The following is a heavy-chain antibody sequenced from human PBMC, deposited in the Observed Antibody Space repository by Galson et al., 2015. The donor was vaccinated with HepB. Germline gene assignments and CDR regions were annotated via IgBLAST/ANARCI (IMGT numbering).Heavy chain of an antibody. D-gene: IGHD1-26*01. CDR2: IIPILGIA. Sequence: SVKVSCKASGGTFSSYAISWVRQAPGQGLEWMGGIIPILGIANYAQKFQGRVTITADKSTSTAYMELSSLRSEDTAVYYCARDRSSGSYSGGGAYDYWGQGTLVTVSS. CDR3: ARDRSSGSYSGGGAYDY. CDR1: GGTFSSYA. J-gene: IGHJ4*02. V-gene: IGHV1-69*10.